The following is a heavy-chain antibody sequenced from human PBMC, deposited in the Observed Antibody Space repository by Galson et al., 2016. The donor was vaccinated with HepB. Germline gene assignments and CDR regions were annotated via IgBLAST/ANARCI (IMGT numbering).Heavy chain of an antibody. D-gene: IGHD2-15*01. CDR2: IIPIFGST. CDR3: ARVGDYSDTPHDY. J-gene: IGHJ4*02. Sequence: SVKVSCKASGGTFSSYTTIWVRQAPGQGLEWMGGIIPIFGSTTYAQKFQGRVTITADESTSTAYMELSSLRSDDTAVYYCARVGDYSDTPHDYWGQGTLVTVSS. V-gene: IGHV1-69*13. CDR1: GGTFSSYT.